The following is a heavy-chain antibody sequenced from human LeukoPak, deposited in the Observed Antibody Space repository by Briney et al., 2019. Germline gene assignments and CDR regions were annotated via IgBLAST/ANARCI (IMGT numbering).Heavy chain of an antibody. Sequence: ASVRVSCKPSGYIFTNYGVSWVRQAPGQGLEWMGWINVYNGHTIYAQEFQGRVTLTTDTSTSTAYMELRSLRSDDTAVYYCGSGSYYRITHWGQGTLVTVSS. D-gene: IGHD3-10*01. CDR3: GSGSYYRITH. V-gene: IGHV1-18*01. CDR2: INVYNGHT. CDR1: GYIFTNYG. J-gene: IGHJ4*02.